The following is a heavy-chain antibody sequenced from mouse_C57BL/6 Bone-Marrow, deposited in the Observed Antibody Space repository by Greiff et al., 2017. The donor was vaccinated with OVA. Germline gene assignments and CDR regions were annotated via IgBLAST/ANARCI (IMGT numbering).Heavy chain of an antibody. J-gene: IGHJ4*01. CDR2: ISDGGSYT. Sequence: EVMLVESGGGLVKPGGSLKLSCAASGFTFSSYAMSWVRQTPEKRLEWVATISDGGSYTYYPDNVKGRFTISRDNAKNNLYLQMSHLKSEDTAMYYGASDEMGYYYGSSYGAMDYWGQGTSVTVSS. V-gene: IGHV5-4*03. D-gene: IGHD1-1*01. CDR3: ASDEMGYYYGSSYGAMDY. CDR1: GFTFSSYA.